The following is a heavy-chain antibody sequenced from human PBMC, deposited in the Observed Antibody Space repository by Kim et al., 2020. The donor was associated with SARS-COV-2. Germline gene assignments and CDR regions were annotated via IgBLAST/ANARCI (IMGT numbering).Heavy chain of an antibody. J-gene: IGHJ4*02. V-gene: IGHV4-34*01. CDR3: ARGRSLWFGKGFDY. Sequence: SETLSLTCAVYGGSFSGYYWSWIRQPPGKGLEWIGEINHSGSTNYNPSLKSRVTISVDTSKNQFSLKLSSVTAADTAVYYCARGRSLWFGKGFDYWGQGT. D-gene: IGHD3-10*01. CDR1: GGSFSGYY. CDR2: INHSGST.